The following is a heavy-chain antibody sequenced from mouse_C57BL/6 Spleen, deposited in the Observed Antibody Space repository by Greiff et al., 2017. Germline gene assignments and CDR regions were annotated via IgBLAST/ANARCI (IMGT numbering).Heavy chain of an antibody. J-gene: IGHJ3*01. CDR2: ISSGGSYT. CDR3: ARLGSNWFAY. Sequence: EVQGVESGGDLVKPGGSLKLSCAASGFTFSSYGMSWVRQTPDKRLEWVATISSGGSYTYYPDSVKGRLTISRDNAKNTLYLQMSSLKSEDTAMYYCARLGSNWFAYWGQGTLVTVSA. V-gene: IGHV5-6*01. CDR1: GFTFSSYG. D-gene: IGHD2-5*01.